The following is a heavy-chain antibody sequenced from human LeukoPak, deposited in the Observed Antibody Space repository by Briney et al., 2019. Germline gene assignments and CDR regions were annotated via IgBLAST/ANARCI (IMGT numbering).Heavy chain of an antibody. CDR2: MFYTGTT. Sequence: ASETLSLTCTVSGGSISSSSSYWGWIRQPPGKGLEWIVTMFYTGTTYSNPSLRSRFTTSIDTSKNQFSLKLSSVTAADTAVYYCARQRLSENFPRGFDYWGRGTLVTVSS. J-gene: IGHJ4*02. CDR1: GGSISSSSSY. V-gene: IGHV4-39*01. D-gene: IGHD5-12*01. CDR3: ARQRLSENFPRGFDY.